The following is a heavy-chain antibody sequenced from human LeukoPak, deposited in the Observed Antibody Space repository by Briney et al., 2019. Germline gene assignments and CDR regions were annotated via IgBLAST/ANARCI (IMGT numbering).Heavy chain of an antibody. CDR1: GGSISSSSYY. J-gene: IGHJ3*02. CDR3: ARDLYVWGSDDAFDI. V-gene: IGHV4-39*07. D-gene: IGHD3-16*01. CDR2: IYYSGST. Sequence: SETLSLTCTVSGGSISSSSYYWGWIRQPPGKGLEWIGSIYYSGSTYYNPSLKSRVTISVDTSKNQFSLKLSSVTAADTAVYYCARDLYVWGSDDAFDIWGQGTMVTVSS.